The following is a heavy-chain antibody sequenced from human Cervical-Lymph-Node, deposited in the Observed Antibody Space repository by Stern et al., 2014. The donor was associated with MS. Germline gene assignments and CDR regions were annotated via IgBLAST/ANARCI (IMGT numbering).Heavy chain of an antibody. D-gene: IGHD6-13*01. V-gene: IGHV3-21*01. CDR3: ARDRIAAAGPFDY. CDR2: ISSSSSYI. J-gene: IGHJ4*02. CDR1: GFTFSSYS. Sequence: EVQLLESGGGLVKPGGSLRLSCAASGFTFSSYSMNWVRQAQGKGLEWVSSISSSSSYIYYADSVKGRFTISRDNAKNSLYLQMNSLRAEDTAVYYCARDRIAAAGPFDYWGQGTLVTVSS.